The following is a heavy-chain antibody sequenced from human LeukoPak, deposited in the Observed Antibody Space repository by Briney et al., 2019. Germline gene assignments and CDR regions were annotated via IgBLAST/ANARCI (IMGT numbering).Heavy chain of an antibody. Sequence: GGSLRLSCAASGFTFSSYAMSWVRQAPGKGLEWVSAISGSGGSTYYADSVEGRFTISRDNSKNTLFLQMNSLTAEDTAIYSCARPRLEYCSGGSCFDAFDIWGQGTMVTVSS. D-gene: IGHD2-15*01. V-gene: IGHV3-23*01. J-gene: IGHJ3*02. CDR2: ISGSGGST. CDR1: GFTFSSYA. CDR3: ARPRLEYCSGGSCFDAFDI.